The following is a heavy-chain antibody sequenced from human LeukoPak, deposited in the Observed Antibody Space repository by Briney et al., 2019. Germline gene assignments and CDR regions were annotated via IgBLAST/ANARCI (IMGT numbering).Heavy chain of an antibody. Sequence: PGGSLRLSCAASGFSVSSNYMTWVRQAPGKGLEWVSIIYSDGSAYYADSVKGRFTISRDNSKNTLYLQMGSLRAEDMAVYYCARGARGYFDYWGQGTLVTVSS. CDR3: ARGARGYFDY. D-gene: IGHD3-10*01. J-gene: IGHJ4*02. CDR2: IYSDGSA. CDR1: GFSVSSNY. V-gene: IGHV3-66*01.